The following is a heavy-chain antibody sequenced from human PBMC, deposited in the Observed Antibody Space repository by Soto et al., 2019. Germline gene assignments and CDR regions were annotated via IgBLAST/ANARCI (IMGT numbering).Heavy chain of an antibody. CDR3: ARDRATFHY. CDR2: ISGSGSNT. Sequence: GGSLRLSCAASGFTFTSYAMSWVRLTPGKGLEWVSAISGSGSNTFYADSVRGRFTISRDNSKNTVFLQVNNLRAEDTAVYFCARDRATFHYSDQGTRLTVSS. J-gene: IGHJ4*02. V-gene: IGHV3-23*01. CDR1: GFTFTSYA. D-gene: IGHD1-26*01.